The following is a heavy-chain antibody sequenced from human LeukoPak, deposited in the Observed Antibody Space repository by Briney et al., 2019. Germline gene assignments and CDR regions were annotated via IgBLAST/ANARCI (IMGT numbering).Heavy chain of an antibody. CDR1: GGSFSGYY. D-gene: IGHD5-12*01. J-gene: IGHJ4*02. Sequence: PSETLSLTCAVYGGSFSGYYWSWIRQPPVKGLEWIGEINHSGSTNYNPSLKSRVTISVDTSKNQFSLKLSSVTAADTAVYYCARIRGYTGYGSLDYWGQGTLVTVSS. CDR2: INHSGST. CDR3: ARIRGYTGYGSLDY. V-gene: IGHV4-34*01.